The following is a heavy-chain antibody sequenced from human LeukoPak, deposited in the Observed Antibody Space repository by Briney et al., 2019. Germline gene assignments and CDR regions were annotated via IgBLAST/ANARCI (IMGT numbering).Heavy chain of an antibody. CDR2: IYYSGST. CDR3: ARMDNPDNWFDP. V-gene: IGHV4-39*01. J-gene: IGHJ5*02. CDR1: GGSISSSSYY. Sequence: SETLSLTCTVSGGSISSSSYYWGWIRQPPGKGLEWIGSIYYSGSTYYNPSLKSRVTISVDTSKNQFSPKLSSVTAADTAVYYCARMDNPDNWFDPWGQGTWSPSPQ. D-gene: IGHD1-1*01.